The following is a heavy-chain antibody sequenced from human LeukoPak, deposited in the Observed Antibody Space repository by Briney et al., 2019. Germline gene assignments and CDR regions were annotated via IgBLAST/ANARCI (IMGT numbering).Heavy chain of an antibody. CDR1: GGSISNYY. V-gene: IGHV4-59*01. CDR2: ISYSGNT. J-gene: IGHJ4*02. CDR3: ARGEFYYGSGRYSGIDF. Sequence: SETLSLTCTVSGGSISNYYWSWIRQPPGKGLEWMGYISYSGNTKYNPSLRSRVTLSVGTSKSQFSLKMWSVTAADTAVYYCARGEFYYGSGRYSGIDFWGQGTLVIVSS. D-gene: IGHD3-10*01.